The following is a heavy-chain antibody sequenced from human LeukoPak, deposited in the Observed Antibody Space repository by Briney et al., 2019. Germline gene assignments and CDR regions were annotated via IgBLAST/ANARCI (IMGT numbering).Heavy chain of an antibody. V-gene: IGHV1-2*02. CDR2: INPNSGGT. J-gene: IGHJ4*02. D-gene: IGHD3-3*01. CDR3: ARVDFWSGYFGGMDY. Sequence: GASVEVSCKASGYTFTSYGISWVRQAPGQGLEWMGWINPNSGGTNYAQKFQGRVTMTRDTSISTAYMELSRLRSDDTAVYYCARVDFWSGYFGGMDYWGQGTLVTVSS. CDR1: GYTFTSYG.